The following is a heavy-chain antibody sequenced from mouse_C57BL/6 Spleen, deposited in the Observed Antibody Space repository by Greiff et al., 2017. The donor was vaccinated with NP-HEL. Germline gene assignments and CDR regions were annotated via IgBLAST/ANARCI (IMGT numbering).Heavy chain of an antibody. CDR1: GVHCPSAS. D-gene: IGHD2-4*01. V-gene: IGHV7-3*01. CDR3: ARYSYYDYDVSWFAY. J-gene: IGHJ3*01. Sequence: EVQLVESGGGLVQPAGSLSLSCAASGVHCPSASLLVLLTHPFNSLEFLFFIRNTSPRYTTEYSASVKGRFTISRDNSQSILYLQMNALRAEDSATYYCARYSYYDYDVSWFAYWGQGTLVTVSA. CDR2: IRNTSPRYTT.